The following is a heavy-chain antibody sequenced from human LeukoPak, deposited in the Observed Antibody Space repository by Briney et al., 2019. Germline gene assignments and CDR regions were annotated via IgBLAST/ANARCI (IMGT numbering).Heavy chain of an antibody. CDR1: GFTFSDYY. V-gene: IGHV3-11*01. Sequence: GGSLRLSCAASGFTFSDYYMRWPAPAPGKGLQWVSYITNSGSHIYYADSVKGRFTISRDNAKKSLFLQMNNLRAEDTAVYYCARGSRYYYGSGSYPFDYWGQGTLVTVSS. J-gene: IGHJ4*02. D-gene: IGHD3-10*01. CDR3: ARGSRYYYGSGSYPFDY. CDR2: ITNSGSHI.